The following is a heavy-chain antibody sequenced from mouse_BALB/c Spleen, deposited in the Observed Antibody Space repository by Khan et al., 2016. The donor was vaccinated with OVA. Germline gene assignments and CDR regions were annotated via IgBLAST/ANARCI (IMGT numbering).Heavy chain of an antibody. D-gene: IGHD2-1*01. V-gene: IGHV1S81*02. Sequence: VQLQQSGAELVKPGASVKLSCKASGYTFTSYYIYWVKQRPGQGLEWIGEINPSDGATNFNEKFKSKATLTVDKSSNTAYMQPSSLTSEDSAVYYCTRSGYGTFAYWGQGTLVTVSA. CDR3: TRSGYGTFAY. J-gene: IGHJ3*01. CDR2: INPSDGAT. CDR1: GYTFTSYY.